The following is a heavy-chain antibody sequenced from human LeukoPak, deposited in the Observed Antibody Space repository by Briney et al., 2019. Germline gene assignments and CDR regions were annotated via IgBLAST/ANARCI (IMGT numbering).Heavy chain of an antibody. D-gene: IGHD5-12*01. CDR2: MNPNSGNT. V-gene: IGHV1-8*01. CDR3: AIRTPVDIVATLGERVKKGLDY. CDR1: GYTFTSYD. Sequence: GASVKVSCKASGYTFTSYDINWLRQATGQGPEWMGWMNPNSGNTGYAQEFQGRVTMTRNTSMSTAYLELSSLRSEDTAMYYCAIRTPVDIVATLGERVKKGLDYWGQGTLVTVSS. J-gene: IGHJ4*02.